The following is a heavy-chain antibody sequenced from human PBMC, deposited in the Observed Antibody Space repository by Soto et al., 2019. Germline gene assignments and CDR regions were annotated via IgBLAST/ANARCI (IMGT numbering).Heavy chain of an antibody. CDR2: IHHGGSS. J-gene: IGHJ5*02. D-gene: IGHD3-16*01. Sequence: PSETLSLTCAVSGSSIGSSYYWGWSREPPGKGLEWIGTIHHGGSSFYNPSLKSRVTMSVDTSKNQFSLKLRSVTAADTAVYFCARDWGTTTREVSWFDLWGQGTPVTVSS. V-gene: IGHV4-38-2*02. CDR3: ARDWGTTTREVSWFDL. CDR1: GSSIGSSYY.